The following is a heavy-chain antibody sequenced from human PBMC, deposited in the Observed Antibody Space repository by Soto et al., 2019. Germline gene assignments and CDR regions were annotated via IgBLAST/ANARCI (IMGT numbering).Heavy chain of an antibody. Sequence: SETLSLTCTVSGDSISSSNYFWGWIRQPPGKGLEWIGTIFYSGSTYYKQSLKSRVTISVDTSKNQFSLRLISVTAADTALYYCARRYGWLYFDYWGQGSLVTVSS. CDR2: IFYSGST. D-gene: IGHD6-19*01. CDR1: GDSISSSNYF. CDR3: ARRYGWLYFDY. J-gene: IGHJ4*02. V-gene: IGHV4-39*01.